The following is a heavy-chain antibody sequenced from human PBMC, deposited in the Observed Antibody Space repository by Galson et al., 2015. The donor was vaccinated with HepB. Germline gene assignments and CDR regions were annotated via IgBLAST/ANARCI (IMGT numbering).Heavy chain of an antibody. Sequence: SLRLSCAASGFTFSSYAMHWVRQAPGKGLEWVAVISYDGSNKYYADSVKGRFTISRGNSKNTLYLQMNSLRAEDTAVYYRARDGVWGAAAGRPTPFDYWGQGTLVTVSS. D-gene: IGHD6-13*01. CDR2: ISYDGSNK. CDR1: GFTFSSYA. J-gene: IGHJ4*02. V-gene: IGHV3-30*04. CDR3: ARDGVWGAAAGRPTPFDY.